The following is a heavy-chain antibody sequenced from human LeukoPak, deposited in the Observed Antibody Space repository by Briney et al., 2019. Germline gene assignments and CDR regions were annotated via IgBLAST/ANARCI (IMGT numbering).Heavy chain of an antibody. V-gene: IGHV1-69*05. CDR2: IIPIFGTA. CDR1: RGTFSSYA. CDR3: AGPWGLEFYPNAAFDI. Sequence: GASVKVSCKHSRGTFSSYAISWVRQAPGQGLEWMGRIIPIFGTANYAQKFQGRVTITTDESTSTAYMELSSLRSEDTAVYYCAGPWGLEFYPNAAFDIWGQGTMVTVSS. J-gene: IGHJ3*02. D-gene: IGHD1-1*01.